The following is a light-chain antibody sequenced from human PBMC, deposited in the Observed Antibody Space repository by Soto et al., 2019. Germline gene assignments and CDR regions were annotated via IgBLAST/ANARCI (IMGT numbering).Light chain of an antibody. CDR1: ESINRW. CDR2: DAS. V-gene: IGKV1-5*01. Sequence: IQMTQSPSTLAASVGDRVTINCRASESINRWLAWYQLKPGKAPKPLIYDASTLESGVPSRFRGSGSGTEFLLTIRSLQPDDFATYYCQHNKPYSTWTCGHGNKGDIK. CDR3: QHNKPYSTWT. J-gene: IGKJ1*01.